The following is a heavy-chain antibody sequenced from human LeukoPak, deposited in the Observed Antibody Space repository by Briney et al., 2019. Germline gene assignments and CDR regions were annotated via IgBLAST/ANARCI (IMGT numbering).Heavy chain of an antibody. CDR2: ISSSGSTI. V-gene: IGHV3-48*03. J-gene: IGHJ4*02. Sequence: GGSLRLSCAASGFTFSSYEMNWVRQAPGKGLEWVSYISSSGSTIYYADSVKGRFTISRDNAKNSLYLQMNSLRADDTALYYCVPYYYDSSGYYYVFDYWGQGTLVTVSS. CDR1: GFTFSSYE. D-gene: IGHD3-22*01. CDR3: VPYYYDSSGYYYVFDY.